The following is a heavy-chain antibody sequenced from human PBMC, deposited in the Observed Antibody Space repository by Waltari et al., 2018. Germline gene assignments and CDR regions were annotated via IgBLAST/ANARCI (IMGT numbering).Heavy chain of an antibody. CDR2: IYYTGST. D-gene: IGHD2-21*02. CDR1: GGSISGFY. Sequence: QVQMQESGPSRLKPSETLSIICTVSGGSISGFYWSWVRQPPGKGLDWIGYIYYTGSTNFNPSLKSRVTMSVDTSKNQFSLKLSSVTAADTAFYYCARGGGGDWEWFDPWGQGTLVTVSS. V-gene: IGHV4-59*01. CDR3: ARGGGGDWEWFDP. J-gene: IGHJ5*02.